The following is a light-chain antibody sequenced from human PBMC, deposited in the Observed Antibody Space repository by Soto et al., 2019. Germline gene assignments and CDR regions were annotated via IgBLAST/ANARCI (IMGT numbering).Light chain of an antibody. Sequence: EIVLTQSPATLSLSPGERATLSCRASQSVGSNLAWYQQKPGQAPRLLIYDASNRATGIPARFSGSGSGTDFTLTISSLEPEDFALYFCQQRSNWPPGYTFGQGTKLEIK. CDR3: QQRSNWPPGYT. CDR2: DAS. CDR1: QSVGSN. V-gene: IGKV3-11*01. J-gene: IGKJ2*01.